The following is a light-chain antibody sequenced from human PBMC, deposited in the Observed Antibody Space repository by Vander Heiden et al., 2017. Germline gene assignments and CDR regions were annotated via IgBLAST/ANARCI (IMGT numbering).Light chain of an antibody. CDR3: QQRSNWPPALT. CDR1: QSVSSY. CDR2: DAS. J-gene: IGKJ4*01. Sequence: DIVLPQSPATLSLSPGESATLSCRASQSVSSYLACYQQKPGQAPRLLIYDASNRATCIPARFSGSGSGTDFTLTISSLEPKDFAVYYCQQRSNWPPALTFGGGTKVGIK. V-gene: IGKV3-11*01.